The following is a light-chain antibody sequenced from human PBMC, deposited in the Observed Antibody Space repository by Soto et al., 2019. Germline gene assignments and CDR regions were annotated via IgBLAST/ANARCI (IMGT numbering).Light chain of an antibody. J-gene: IGKJ4*01. V-gene: IGKV3-15*01. CDR2: SAS. CDR1: QRVGIN. CDR3: QQYHTWPIN. Sequence: EIVMTQSPATLSVSPGETATLSCSASQRVGINLAWYQQKPGQAPRLLIYSASTRASGIPDRFSGSGSGTEFTLTISSLQSEDCAIYYCQQYHTWPINFGGGTKVDIK.